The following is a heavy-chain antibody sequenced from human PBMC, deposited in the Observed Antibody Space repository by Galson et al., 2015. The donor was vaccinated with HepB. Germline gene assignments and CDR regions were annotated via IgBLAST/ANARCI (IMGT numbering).Heavy chain of an antibody. Sequence: SVKVSCKASGGTFSSYAISWVRQAPGQGLEWMGGIIPILGIANYAQKFQGRVTITADKSTSTAYMELSSLRSEDTAVYYCARGYIPAAISSPDYWGQGTLLTVSS. CDR1: GGTFSSYA. J-gene: IGHJ4*02. CDR2: IIPILGIA. D-gene: IGHD2-2*02. CDR3: ARGYIPAAISSPDY. V-gene: IGHV1-69*10.